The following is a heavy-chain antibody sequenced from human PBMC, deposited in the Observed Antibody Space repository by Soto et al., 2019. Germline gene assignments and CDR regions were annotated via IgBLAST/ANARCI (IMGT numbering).Heavy chain of an antibody. CDR1: SGSIGTYF. CDR3: ARGRRGSYDAFDI. V-gene: IGHV4-59*01. J-gene: IGHJ3*02. CDR2: IYYSGTT. D-gene: IGHD1-26*01. Sequence: QVQLRESGPGLVKPSETLSLTCTVSSGSIGTYFWSWIRQPPGKGLEWIGYIYYSGTTNYNPSLRSRVTIFLDTSKTQFSLRLSSVTAADAAVYYGARGRRGSYDAFDIWGQGTPVTVSS.